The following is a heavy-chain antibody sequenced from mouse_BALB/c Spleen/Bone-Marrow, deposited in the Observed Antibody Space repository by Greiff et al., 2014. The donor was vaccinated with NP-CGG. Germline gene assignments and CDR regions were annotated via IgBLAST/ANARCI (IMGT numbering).Heavy chain of an antibody. V-gene: IGHV1-87*01. J-gene: IGHJ1*01. D-gene: IGHD2-2*01. CDR1: GYAFTSYW. CDR3: ARGGYALLVLHV. CDR2: IYPGDGDT. Sequence: VQLQESGAELARPGASVKFSCKASGYAFTSYWMQWVKQRPGQGLEWIGAIYPGDGDTRYTQKFKGKATLTADKSSSTAYMHLSSLASEDSAVYYCARGGYALLVLHVWGAGTPVTVSS.